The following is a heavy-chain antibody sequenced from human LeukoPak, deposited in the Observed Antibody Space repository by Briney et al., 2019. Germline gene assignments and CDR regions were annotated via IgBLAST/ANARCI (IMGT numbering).Heavy chain of an antibody. CDR2: ISYDGSNK. J-gene: IGHJ3*02. CDR1: GFTFSSYG. V-gene: IGHV3-30*03. D-gene: IGHD2-2*03. CDR3: TRDRAGYSSSSDAFDI. Sequence: GRSLRLSCAASGFTFSSYGMHWVRQAPGKGLEWVAVISYDGSNKYYADSVKGRFTISRDNSKNTLYLQMNSLRAEDTAVYYCTRDRAGYSSSSDAFDIWGQGTRVTVSS.